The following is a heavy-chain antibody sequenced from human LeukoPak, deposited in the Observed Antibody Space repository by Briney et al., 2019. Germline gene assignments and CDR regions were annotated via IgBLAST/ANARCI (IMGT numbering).Heavy chain of an antibody. CDR1: GLTSSSYG. CDR2: IRYDGRNK. D-gene: IGHD3-22*01. CDR3: AKGCPYDCIGYPSALFDH. Sequence: GGSLRLSCAASGLTSSSYGMHWVRQAPGRWLEWVAFIRYDGRNKYYADSVKGRFTISRDNSENTLYLQMNSLRAEDTAVYYCAKGCPYDCIGYPSALFDHGGQGTLVTVSS. J-gene: IGHJ4*02. V-gene: IGHV3-30*02.